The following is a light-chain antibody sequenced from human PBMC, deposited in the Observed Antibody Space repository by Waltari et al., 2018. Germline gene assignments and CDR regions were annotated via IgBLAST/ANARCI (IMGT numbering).Light chain of an antibody. V-gene: IGLV2-23*03. Sequence: QSALTQPASVSGSPGKSITISCTGPSRDVGSYNLVSRYHQHPGKAPKPMIYEGSKRPSGVSNRFSGSKSGNTASLTSSGLQAEDEADYYCCSYAGSSTFLYVFGTGTKVTVL. CDR3: CSYAGSSTFLYV. CDR2: EGS. CDR1: SRDVGSYNL. J-gene: IGLJ1*01.